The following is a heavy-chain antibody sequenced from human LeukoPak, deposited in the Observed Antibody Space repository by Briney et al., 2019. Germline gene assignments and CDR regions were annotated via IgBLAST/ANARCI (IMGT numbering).Heavy chain of an antibody. V-gene: IGHV3-30*04. CDR3: ARGSSTNCYGGNCYYYYMDV. J-gene: IGHJ6*03. Sequence: GGSLRLSCAASGFTFSSYAMHWVRRAPGKGLEWVAVISYDGSTKYYADSVKGRFTISRDNSKNTLYLQMNSLRAEDTAVYYCARGSSTNCYGGNCYYYYMDVWGKGTTVTVSS. CDR1: GFTFSSYA. D-gene: IGHD2-2*01. CDR2: ISYDGSTK.